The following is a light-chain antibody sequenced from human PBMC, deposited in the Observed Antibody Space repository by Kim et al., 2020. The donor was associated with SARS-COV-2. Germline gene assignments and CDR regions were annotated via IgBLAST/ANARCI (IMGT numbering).Light chain of an antibody. CDR1: NIGSKS. J-gene: IGLJ2*01. Sequence: SYELTQPPSVSVAPGKTARITCGGHNIGSKSVHWYQQKPGQAPVLVIYYDSDRPSGIPERFSGSNSGNTATLTISRVEAGDEADYYCQVWESSSEHVVF. CDR3: QVWESSSEHVV. V-gene: IGLV3-21*01. CDR2: YDS.